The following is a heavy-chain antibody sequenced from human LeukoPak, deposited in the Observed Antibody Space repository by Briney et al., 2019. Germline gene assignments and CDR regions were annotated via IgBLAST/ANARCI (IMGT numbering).Heavy chain of an antibody. V-gene: IGHV3-30*02. CDR1: GFTFSSYG. Sequence: PGGSLRLSCAASGFTFSSYGMHWVRQAPGKGLEWVAFIRYDGSNKYYADSVKGRFTISRDNSKNTLYLQMNSLRAEDTAVYYCAKEPIEYYYDSSGYYLNYWGQGTLVTVSS. D-gene: IGHD3-22*01. CDR3: AKEPIEYYYDSSGYYLNY. J-gene: IGHJ4*02. CDR2: IRYDGSNK.